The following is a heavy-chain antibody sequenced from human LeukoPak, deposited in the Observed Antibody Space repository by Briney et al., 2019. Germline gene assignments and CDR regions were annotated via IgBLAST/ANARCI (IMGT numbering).Heavy chain of an antibody. Sequence: PGGSLRLSCAASGFTFSGHWMSWVRQAPGKGLEWVANINQGGSDKYYVDSVKGRFTISRDNANNLLYLQMNSLRAEDTAVYYCAKDLSYYDSSGYYSWFDPWGQGTLVTVSS. CDR3: AKDLSYYDSSGYYSWFDP. V-gene: IGHV3-7*03. CDR1: GFTFSGHW. J-gene: IGHJ5*02. D-gene: IGHD3-22*01. CDR2: INQGGSDK.